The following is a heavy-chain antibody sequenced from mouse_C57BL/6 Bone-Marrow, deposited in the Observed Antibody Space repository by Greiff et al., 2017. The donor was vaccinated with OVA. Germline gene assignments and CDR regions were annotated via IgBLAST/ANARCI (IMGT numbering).Heavy chain of an antibody. CDR2: ISSGGSYT. D-gene: IGHD2-3*01. CDR3: ARRDFYYYFDY. V-gene: IGHV5-6*01. Sequence: EVQLVESGGDLVKPGGSLKLSCAASGFTFSSYGMSWVRQTPDKRLEWVATISSGGSYTYYPDSVKGRFTISRDNAKNTLYLQMSSLKSEDTAMYYCARRDFYYYFDYWGQGTTLTVSS. CDR1: GFTFSSYG. J-gene: IGHJ2*01.